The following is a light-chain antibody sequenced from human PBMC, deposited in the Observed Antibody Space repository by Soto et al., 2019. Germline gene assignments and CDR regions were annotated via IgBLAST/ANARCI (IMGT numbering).Light chain of an antibody. J-gene: IGLJ1*01. CDR1: SSGVGGYNY. CDR3: CSYAGSYTYV. CDR2: DVS. V-gene: IGLV2-11*01. Sequence: LTQPRSVSGSPGQSVTISCTGTSSGVGGYNYVSWYQQHPGKAPKLMIYDVSKRPSGVPDRFSGSKSGNTASLTISGLQAEDEADYYCCSYAGSYTYVFGTGTRSPS.